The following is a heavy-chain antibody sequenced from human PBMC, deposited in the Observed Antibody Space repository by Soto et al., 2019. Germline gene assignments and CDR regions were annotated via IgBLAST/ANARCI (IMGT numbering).Heavy chain of an antibody. CDR3: ARQVDGGRFDY. CDR1: GYSFANYW. J-gene: IGHJ4*01. Sequence: PGESLKISCQGSGYSFANYWIGWVRQMPGKGLEWMAIINPGDSDTRYSPSFQGQVTISADKSITTAYLQWSSLQASDSGMYFCARQVDGGRFDYWGQGTPVTVSS. D-gene: IGHD6-19*01. V-gene: IGHV5-51*01. CDR2: INPGDSDT.